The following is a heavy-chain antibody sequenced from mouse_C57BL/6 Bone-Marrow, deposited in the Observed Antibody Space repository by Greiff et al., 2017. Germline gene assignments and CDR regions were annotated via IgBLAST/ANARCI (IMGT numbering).Heavy chain of an antibody. CDR3: ARRYYGNYVWFAY. CDR2: IDPEDGDT. J-gene: IGHJ3*01. V-gene: IGHV14-2*01. D-gene: IGHD2-1*01. CDR1: GFNIKDYY. Sequence: VQLQQSGAELVKPGASVKLSCTASGFNIKDYYMHWVKQRTEQGLEWIGRIDPEDGDTKYAPKFQGKATITADTSSNTAYLQLSSLTSEDTAVYYCARRYYGNYVWFAYWGQGTLVTVSA.